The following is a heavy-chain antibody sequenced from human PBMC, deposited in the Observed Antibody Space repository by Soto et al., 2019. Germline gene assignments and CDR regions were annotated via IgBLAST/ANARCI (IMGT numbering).Heavy chain of an antibody. CDR3: ARMNYYYYGMDV. J-gene: IGHJ6*02. CDR2: IFSNDEK. Sequence: GSGPTLVNPTETLTLTCTVSGFSLSNARMGVSWIRQPPGKALEWLAHIFSNDEKSYSTSLRSRLTISKDTSKSQVVLTMTNMDPVDTATYYCARMNYYYYGMDVWGQGTTVTVSS. V-gene: IGHV2-26*01. CDR1: GFSLSNARMG.